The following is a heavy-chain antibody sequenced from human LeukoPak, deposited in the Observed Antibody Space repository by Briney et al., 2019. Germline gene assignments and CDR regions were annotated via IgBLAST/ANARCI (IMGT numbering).Heavy chain of an antibody. CDR3: ARFGSGSYYYYYGMDV. J-gene: IGHJ6*02. D-gene: IGHD3-10*01. Sequence: GGSLRLSCAASGFSFSSYWMSWVRQAPGKGLEWVANIKQDGSEKYHVDSVKGRFTISRDNVKNSLYLQMNSLRAEDTAVYYCARFGSGSYYYYYGMDVWGQGTTVTVSS. CDR1: GFSFSSYW. CDR2: IKQDGSEK. V-gene: IGHV3-7*01.